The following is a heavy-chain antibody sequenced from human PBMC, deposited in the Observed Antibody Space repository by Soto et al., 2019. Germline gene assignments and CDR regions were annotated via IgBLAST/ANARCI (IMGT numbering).Heavy chain of an antibody. CDR3: ARERTYQMFGDDALDF. D-gene: IGHD2-2*01. Sequence: SETLSLTCTVSGGSLNNYNWNWIRQSAGTGLEWIGRIYSSGKTYYNPSLKSRVTLSLDMLNNQISLKVTSVTAADTAMYYCARERTYQMFGDDALDFWGLGTMVTGSS. J-gene: IGHJ3*01. CDR1: GGSLNNYN. CDR2: IYSSGKT. V-gene: IGHV4-4*07.